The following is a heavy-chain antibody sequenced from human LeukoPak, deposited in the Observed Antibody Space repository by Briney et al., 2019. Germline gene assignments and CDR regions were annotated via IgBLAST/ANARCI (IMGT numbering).Heavy chain of an antibody. CDR2: IYHSGST. J-gene: IGHJ3*02. V-gene: IGHV4-30-2*01. Sequence: PSETLSLTCAVSGDSIKNGAYTWSWIRQPPGKGLEWIGDIYHSGSTNYNPSLKSRVTLPVDMSKNQFSLNLSSVTAADTAVYWCARQRTVSTTRGFDIWGQGTMVTVSS. CDR1: GDSIKNGAYT. CDR3: ARQRTVSTTRGFDI. D-gene: IGHD5/OR15-5a*01.